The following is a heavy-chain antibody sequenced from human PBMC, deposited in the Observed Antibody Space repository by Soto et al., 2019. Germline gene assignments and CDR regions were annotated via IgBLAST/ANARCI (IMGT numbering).Heavy chain of an antibody. CDR2: INAGNGNT. D-gene: IGHD3-22*01. CDR3: ARGSGYYYWDDY. V-gene: IGHV1-3*01. CDR1: GYTFTSYA. J-gene: IGHJ4*02. Sequence: ASVKVSCKASGYTFTSYAMHWVRQAPGQGLEWMGWINAGNGNTKYSQKFQGRVTITRDTSASTAYMELSSLRSEDTAVYYCARGSGYYYWDDYWGQGTLVTVSS.